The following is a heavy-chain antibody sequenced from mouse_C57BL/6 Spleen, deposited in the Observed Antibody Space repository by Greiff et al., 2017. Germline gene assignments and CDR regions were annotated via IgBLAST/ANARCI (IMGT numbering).Heavy chain of an antibody. CDR1: GFTFSSYA. CDR2: ISSGGDYI. CDR3: TRDYYGSSYHYAMDY. V-gene: IGHV5-9-1*02. Sequence: EVMLVESGEGLVKPGGSLKLSCAASGFTFSSYAMSWVRQTPEKRLEWVAYISSGGDYIYYADTVKGRFTISRDNARNTLYLQMSSLKSEDTAMYYCTRDYYGSSYHYAMDYWGQGTSVTVSS. J-gene: IGHJ4*01. D-gene: IGHD1-1*01.